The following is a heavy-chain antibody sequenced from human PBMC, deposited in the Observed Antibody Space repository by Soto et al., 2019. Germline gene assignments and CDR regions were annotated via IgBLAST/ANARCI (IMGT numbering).Heavy chain of an antibody. J-gene: IGHJ3*01. D-gene: IGHD5-12*01. V-gene: IGHV3-23*01. CDR3: VREGRGSFDF. CDR2: IGGRGNSA. CDR1: GLTFSNYW. Sequence: GGSLRLSCAASGLTFSNYWMSWVRQAPGKGLEWVSVIGGRGNSAYYADSVQGRFTISRDNSKNTLSLQMSSLTADDTAIYYCVREGRGSFDFWGRGTMVTVSS.